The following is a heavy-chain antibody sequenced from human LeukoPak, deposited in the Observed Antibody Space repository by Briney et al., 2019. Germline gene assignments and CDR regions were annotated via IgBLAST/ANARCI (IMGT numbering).Heavy chain of an antibody. CDR1: GFAFTTYA. J-gene: IGHJ4*02. V-gene: IGHV3-30*03. Sequence: PGRSLRLSCAASGFAFTTYAMHWVRQAPGRGLEWVAVISYDGTIKYYADSVKGRFTISRDNSKNTLYLQMNSLRAEDTAVYYCARGFRYYGSGIDYWGQGTLVTVSS. D-gene: IGHD3-10*01. CDR3: ARGFRYYGSGIDY. CDR2: ISYDGTIK.